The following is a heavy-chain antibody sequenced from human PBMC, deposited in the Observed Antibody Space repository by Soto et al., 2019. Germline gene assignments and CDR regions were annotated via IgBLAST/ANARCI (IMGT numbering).Heavy chain of an antibody. CDR2: ISSSGTTI. Sequence: QVQLVESGGGLVKPGASLRLSCAASGFTFSDHYMTWIRQAPGKGLEWLSYISSSGTTIYYAESVRGRFTISRDNAKNSLYLQINSLRVEDSAVYYCARVGDMAYKDWGQGTLVTVSP. D-gene: IGHD3-3*01. CDR1: GFTFSDHY. CDR3: ARVGDMAYKD. J-gene: IGHJ4*02. V-gene: IGHV3-11*01.